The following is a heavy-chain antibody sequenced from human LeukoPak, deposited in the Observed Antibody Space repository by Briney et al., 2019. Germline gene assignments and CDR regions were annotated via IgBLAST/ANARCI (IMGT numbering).Heavy chain of an antibody. CDR2: INHSGST. J-gene: IGHJ4*02. Sequence: SETLSLTCAVYGGSFSGYYWSWIRQPPGKGLEWIGEINHSGSTNYNPSLKSRITISVDTSKNQFSLKLSSVTAADTAVYYCARLRVDYYDSSGAPADYWGQGTLVTVSS. CDR1: GGSFSGYY. CDR3: ARLRVDYYDSSGAPADY. D-gene: IGHD3-22*01. V-gene: IGHV4-34*01.